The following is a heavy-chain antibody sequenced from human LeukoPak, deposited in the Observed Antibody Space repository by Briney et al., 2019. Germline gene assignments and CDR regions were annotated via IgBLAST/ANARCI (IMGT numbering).Heavy chain of an antibody. CDR3: ARDGLAAATLHWCFDL. D-gene: IGHD2-15*01. V-gene: IGHV3-21*01. J-gene: IGHJ2*01. Sequence: GGTLRLSCAASGFTFSSYSMNWVRQAPGKGLEWVSSISSSSSYIYYADSVKGRFTISRDNARNSLYLQMNSLRAEDTAVYYCARDGLAAATLHWCFDLWGRGTLVTVSS. CDR2: ISSSSSYI. CDR1: GFTFSSYS.